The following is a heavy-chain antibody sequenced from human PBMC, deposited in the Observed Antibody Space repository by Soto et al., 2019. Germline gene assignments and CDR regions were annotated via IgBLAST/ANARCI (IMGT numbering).Heavy chain of an antibody. CDR1: EFTFSTYT. D-gene: IGHD4-17*01. CDR2: ISSGNNYI. V-gene: IGHV3-21*01. J-gene: IGHJ4*02. CDR3: ARGYGELDY. Sequence: EVQLVESGGGLVKPGGSLRLSCAASEFTFSTYTMNWVRQAPGKALEWVSSISSGNNYIYYADSVKGRFTISRDNAKNSLFLQMNSLRAENAAVYYCARGYGELDYWGQGTLVTVSS.